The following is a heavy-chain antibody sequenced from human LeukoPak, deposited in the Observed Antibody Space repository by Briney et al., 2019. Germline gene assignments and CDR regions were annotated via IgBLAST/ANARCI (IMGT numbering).Heavy chain of an antibody. J-gene: IGHJ5*02. CDR2: IYYSGST. CDR1: GGSISSYY. CDR3: ARGKLNWFDP. Sequence: SETLSLTCTVSGGSISSYYWSWIRQPPGKGLEWIGYIYYSGSTNYNPSLKSRVTISVDTSKNQFSLKLSSVTAADTVVYYCARGKLNWFDPWGQGTLVTVSS. V-gene: IGHV4-59*01.